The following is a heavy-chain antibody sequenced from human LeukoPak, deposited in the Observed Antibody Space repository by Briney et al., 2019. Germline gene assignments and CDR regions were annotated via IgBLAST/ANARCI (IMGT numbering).Heavy chain of an antibody. CDR1: GYTFTSYG. D-gene: IGHD6-19*01. V-gene: IGHV1-18*01. CDR3: ARDAQPDLPGMAVAGRGWFDP. Sequence: ASVKVSCKASGYTFTSYGISWVRQAPGQGLEWMGWISAYNGNTNYAQKLQGRVTMTTDTSTSTAYMELRSLRSDDTAVYYCARDAQPDLPGMAVAGRGWFDPWGQGTLVTVSS. J-gene: IGHJ5*02. CDR2: ISAYNGNT.